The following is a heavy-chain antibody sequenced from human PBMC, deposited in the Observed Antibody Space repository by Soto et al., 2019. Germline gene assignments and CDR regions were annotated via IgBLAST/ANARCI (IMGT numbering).Heavy chain of an antibody. J-gene: IGHJ4*02. Sequence: GGSLRLSCAASGFIVSSSYMSWVRQAPGKGLEWVSIIYNDGSTYYADSVKGRFTISRDNSKNTLYLQIVSLRAEDTAVYYCARDSYTRYWGQGTLVTVSS. CDR3: ARDSYTRY. CDR1: GFIVSSSY. D-gene: IGHD4-4*01. V-gene: IGHV3-66*01. CDR2: IYNDGST.